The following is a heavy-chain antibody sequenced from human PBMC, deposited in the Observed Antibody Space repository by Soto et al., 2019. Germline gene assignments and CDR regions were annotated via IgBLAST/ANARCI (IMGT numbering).Heavy chain of an antibody. Sequence: PGGSLRLSCAASGFTVSSNYMSWVRQAPGKGLEWVSVIYSGGSTYYADSVKGRFTISRDNSKNTLYLQMNSLRAEDTAVYYCASRVWFGGLLSYYYYGMDVWGQGTTVTVSS. D-gene: IGHD3-10*01. CDR2: IYSGGST. CDR3: ASRVWFGGLLSYYYYGMDV. CDR1: GFTVSSNY. J-gene: IGHJ6*02. V-gene: IGHV3-66*01.